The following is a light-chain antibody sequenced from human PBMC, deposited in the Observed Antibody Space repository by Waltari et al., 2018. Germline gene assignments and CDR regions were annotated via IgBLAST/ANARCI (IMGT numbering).Light chain of an antibody. V-gene: IGKV4-1*01. CDR2: WAS. CDR1: QSVLYTSKNMNY. CDR3: QQYFSTPRT. J-gene: IGKJ1*01. Sequence: DIVMTQSPDSLAVSLGERATINCRPSQSVLYTSKNMNYLAWYQQKPGQPPKLLIYWASTRESGVPDRFSGSESGTDFTLTISSLQAEDVAVYYCQQYFSTPRTFGQGTKVEIK.